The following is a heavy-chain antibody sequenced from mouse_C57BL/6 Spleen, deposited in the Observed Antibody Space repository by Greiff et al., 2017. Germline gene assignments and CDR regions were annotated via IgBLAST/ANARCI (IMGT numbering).Heavy chain of an antibody. J-gene: IGHJ2*01. Sequence: QVQLQQSGPELVKPGASVKISCKASGYAFSSSWMNWVKQRPGKGLEWIGRIYPGDGDTNYNGKFKGKATLTADKSSSTAYMQLSSLTSEDSAVYFCARSNWDRRDYWGQGTTLTVSS. CDR2: IYPGDGDT. V-gene: IGHV1-82*01. CDR3: ARSNWDRRDY. D-gene: IGHD4-1*01. CDR1: GYAFSSSW.